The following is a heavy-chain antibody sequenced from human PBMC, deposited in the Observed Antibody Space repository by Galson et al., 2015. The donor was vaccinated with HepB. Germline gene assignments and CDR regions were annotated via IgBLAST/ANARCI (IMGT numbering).Heavy chain of an antibody. J-gene: IGHJ4*02. CDR3: AREIRAVAGPVDY. V-gene: IGHV3-33*01. CDR1: GFTFSSYG. D-gene: IGHD6-19*01. CDR2: IWYDGSNK. Sequence: SLRLSCAASGFTFSSYGMHWVRQAPGKGLEWVAVIWYDGSNKYYADSVKGRFTISRDNFKNTLYLQMNSLRAEDTAVYYCAREIRAVAGPVDYWGQGTLVTVSS.